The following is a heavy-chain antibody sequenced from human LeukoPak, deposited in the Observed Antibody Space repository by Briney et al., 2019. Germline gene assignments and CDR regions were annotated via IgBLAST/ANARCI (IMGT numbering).Heavy chain of an antibody. D-gene: IGHD4-17*01. CDR1: GYTFTGYY. Sequence: ASVKVSCKASGYTFTGYYMHWVRQAPGQGLEWTGWINPNSGGTNYAQKFQGRVTMTRDTSISTAYMELSRLRSDDTAVYYCAREDPNGDDLDYWGQGTLVTVSS. V-gene: IGHV1-2*02. J-gene: IGHJ4*02. CDR3: AREDPNGDDLDY. CDR2: INPNSGGT.